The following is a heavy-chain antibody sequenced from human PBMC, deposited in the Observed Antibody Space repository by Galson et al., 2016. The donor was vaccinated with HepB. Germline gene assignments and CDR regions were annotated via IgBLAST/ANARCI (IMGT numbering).Heavy chain of an antibody. CDR2: ITSNGDTV. V-gene: IGHV3-11*04. Sequence: SLRLSCAASGFTFSTFSMSWVRQAPGKGLEWIAYITSNGDTVYYADPVKGRFAISRDNAKNSLFLQMNSLRAEDTALYFCAGSYYPHHYSFDLWGQGSLATVSS. D-gene: IGHD3-22*01. J-gene: IGHJ4*02. CDR1: GFTFSTFS. CDR3: AGSYYPHHYSFDL.